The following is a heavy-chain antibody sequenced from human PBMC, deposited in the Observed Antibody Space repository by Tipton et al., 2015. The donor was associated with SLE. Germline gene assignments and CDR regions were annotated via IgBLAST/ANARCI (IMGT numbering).Heavy chain of an antibody. CDR3: ARAEGLGYCSGGSCSGDY. V-gene: IGHV4-61*09. CDR2: IYTSGNT. J-gene: IGHJ4*02. CDR1: GGSISSGSYY. D-gene: IGHD2-15*01. Sequence: TLSLTCTVSGGSISSGSYYWSWIRQPAGKGLEWIGHIYTSGNTNYNPSLNSRVTISLDTSKNQFSLKLSSVTAADTAVYYCARAEGLGYCSGGSCSGDYWGQGTLVTVSS.